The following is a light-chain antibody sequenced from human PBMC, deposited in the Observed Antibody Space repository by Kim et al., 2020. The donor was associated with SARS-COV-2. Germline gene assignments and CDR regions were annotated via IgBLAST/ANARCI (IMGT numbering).Light chain of an antibody. CDR2: GAS. CDR3: QRYTRSPPAYT. J-gene: IGKJ2*01. Sequence: PGERATLSCRASQSLSSEYLALYQQTPGQPPRLLIFGASSRAAGIPDRFSGSGSGTDFTLTISRLEPEDFAVYYCQRYTRSPPAYTFGQGTKLEIK. CDR1: QSLSSEY. V-gene: IGKV3-20*01.